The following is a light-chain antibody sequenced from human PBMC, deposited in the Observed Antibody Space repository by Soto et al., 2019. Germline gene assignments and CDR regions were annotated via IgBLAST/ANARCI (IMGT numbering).Light chain of an antibody. CDR1: QSVSSY. J-gene: IGKJ2*01. V-gene: IGKV3-11*01. CDR2: DAS. CDR3: QQRSNWLYT. Sequence: EIVLTQSPATLSLSPGERATLSYRASQSVSSYLAWYQQKPGQAPRLLIYDASNRATGIPARFSGSGSGTDFTLTISSLEPEDFAVYYCQQRSNWLYTFGQGTKVDIK.